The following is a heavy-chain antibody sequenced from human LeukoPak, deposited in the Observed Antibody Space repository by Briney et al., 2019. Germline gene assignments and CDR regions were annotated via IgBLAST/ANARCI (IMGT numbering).Heavy chain of an antibody. D-gene: IGHD1-1*01. V-gene: IGHV1-69*05. CDR3: ARDVPGSIGTTARFDP. CDR2: IIPIFGTA. CDR1: GGTFSSYA. Sequence: ASVKVSCKASGGTFSSYAISWVRQAPGQGLEWMGGIIPIFGTANYAQKLQGRVTMTTDTSTSTAYMELRSLRSDDTGVYYCARDVPGSIGTTARFDPWGQGTLVTVSS. J-gene: IGHJ5*02.